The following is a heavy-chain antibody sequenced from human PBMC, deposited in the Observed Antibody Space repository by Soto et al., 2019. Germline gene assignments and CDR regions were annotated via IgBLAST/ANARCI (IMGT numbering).Heavy chain of an antibody. CDR1: GDSISRYY. V-gene: IGHV4-59*01. J-gene: IGHJ5*02. D-gene: IGHD3-22*01. CDR2: IYYSGST. CDR3: AREPTAVDSSGSWFDP. Sequence: LSLTCTVSGDSISRYYWSWIRQPPGKGLEWIGYIYYSGSTNYNPSLKSRVTISVDTSKNQFSLRLSSVTAADTAVYYCAREPTAVDSSGSWFDPWGQGTLVTVS.